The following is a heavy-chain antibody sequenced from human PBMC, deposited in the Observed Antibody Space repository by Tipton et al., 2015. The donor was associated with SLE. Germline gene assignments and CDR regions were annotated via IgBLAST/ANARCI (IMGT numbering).Heavy chain of an antibody. CDR2: MDPNSGNS. J-gene: IGHJ2*01. Sequence: QSGAEVKKPGASVKVSCKASGFTFNTYEINWVRQVPGQGLEWMGYMDPNSGNSGSAPKFQGRLTLTSDTSVSTAYMDLSSLRSDDTAFYYCARDRQLTGWYFDLWGRGTLVTVSS. D-gene: IGHD6-6*01. V-gene: IGHV1-8*02. CDR3: ARDRQLTGWYFDL. CDR1: GFTFNTYE.